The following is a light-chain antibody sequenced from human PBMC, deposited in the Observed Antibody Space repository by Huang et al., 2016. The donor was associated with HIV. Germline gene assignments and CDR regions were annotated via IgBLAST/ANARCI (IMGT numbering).Light chain of an antibody. Sequence: VITQSPATLSVSPGERATLSCRASESILRNLAWYQQRPGQPPRLLIYGASVRLPGIPDRFSGSGSGTEFSLTISSLQSEDFAVYYCQQYNKWPPYTYGQGTKLEIK. V-gene: IGKV3-15*01. J-gene: IGKJ2*01. CDR2: GAS. CDR1: ESILRN. CDR3: QQYNKWPPYT.